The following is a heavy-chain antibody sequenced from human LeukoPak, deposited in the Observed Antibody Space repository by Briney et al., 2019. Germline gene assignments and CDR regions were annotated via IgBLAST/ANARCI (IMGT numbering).Heavy chain of an antibody. CDR1: GYTFTSYG. J-gene: IGHJ4*02. CDR3: AGGDGYNVIDDY. CDR2: IIAYNGNT. D-gene: IGHD5-24*01. V-gene: IGHV1-18*01. Sequence: ASVKVSCKASGYTFTSYGISWVRQAPGQGLEWMGWIIAYNGNTNYAQKFQGRVTMTRDTSISTAYMELSRLRSDDTAVYYCAGGDGYNVIDDYWGQGTLVTVSS.